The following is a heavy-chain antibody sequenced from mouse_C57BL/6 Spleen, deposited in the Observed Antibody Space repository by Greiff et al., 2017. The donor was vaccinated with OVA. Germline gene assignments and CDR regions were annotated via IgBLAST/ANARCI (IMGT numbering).Heavy chain of an antibody. V-gene: IGHV5-4*01. Sequence: EVQVVESGGGLVKPGGSLKLSCAASGFTFSSYAMSWVRQTPEKRLEWVATISDGGSYTYYPDNVKGRFTISRDNAKNNLYLQKSHLKSEDTAMYYCARENGDYYAMDYWGQGTSVTVSS. CDR2: ISDGGSYT. J-gene: IGHJ4*01. CDR3: ARENGDYYAMDY. CDR1: GFTFSSYA.